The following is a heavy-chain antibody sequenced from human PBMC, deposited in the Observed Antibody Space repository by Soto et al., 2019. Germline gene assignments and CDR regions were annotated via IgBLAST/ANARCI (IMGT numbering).Heavy chain of an antibody. V-gene: IGHV4-38-2*02. CDR2: IYHTGDT. CDR3: ARDTNSLDL. Sequence: SETLSLTCVVSSYSISSGFFWAWIRQPPGKGLEWVGSIYHTGDTHYNPSLRSQVSMSVDTSKNHFSLRLTYLTAADTAVYFCARDTNSLDLWGQGVLVTVSS. J-gene: IGHJ5*02. D-gene: IGHD2-8*01. CDR1: SYSISSGFF.